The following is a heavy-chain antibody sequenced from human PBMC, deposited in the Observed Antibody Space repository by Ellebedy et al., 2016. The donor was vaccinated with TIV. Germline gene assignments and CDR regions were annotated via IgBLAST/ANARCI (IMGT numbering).Heavy chain of an antibody. CDR3: ARDRPATNKRYFDWLGPEEYGMDV. J-gene: IGHJ6*02. Sequence: SETLSLTCTVSGGSISSSSYYWGWIRQPPGKGLEWIGSIYYSGSTYYNPSLKSRVTISVDTSKNQFSLKLSSVTAADTAVYYCARDRPATNKRYFDWLGPEEYGMDVWGQGTTVTVSS. V-gene: IGHV4-39*07. CDR2: IYYSGST. D-gene: IGHD3-9*01. CDR1: GGSISSSSYY.